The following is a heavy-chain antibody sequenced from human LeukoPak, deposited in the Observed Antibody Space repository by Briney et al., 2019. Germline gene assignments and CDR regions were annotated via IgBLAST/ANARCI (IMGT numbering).Heavy chain of an antibody. CDR2: INHSGST. J-gene: IGHJ4*02. V-gene: IGHV4-34*01. D-gene: IGHD6-25*01. CDR3: AREGQRLVDY. CDR1: GGSFSGYY. Sequence: SETLSLTCAVYGGSFSGYYWSWIRQPPGKGLEWIGEINHSGSTNYNPSLKSRVTISVDTSKNQFSLKLSSVTAADTAVYYCAREGQRLVDYWGQGTLVTVSS.